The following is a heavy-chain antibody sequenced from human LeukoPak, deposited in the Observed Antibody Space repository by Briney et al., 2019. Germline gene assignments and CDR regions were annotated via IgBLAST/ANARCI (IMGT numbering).Heavy chain of an antibody. Sequence: SQTLSLTDAGSGGSISSDDWSWIRQPSGKGLEWIGRVYNGGSTNSNPSLNSRETISVDKSKTQLSLKLSSVTAADTAVHYCARDKWEPRYAFDIWGQGTMVTVSS. D-gene: IGHD1-26*01. V-gene: IGHV4-4*07. CDR2: VYNGGST. J-gene: IGHJ3*02. CDR3: ARDKWEPRYAFDI. CDR1: GGSISSDD.